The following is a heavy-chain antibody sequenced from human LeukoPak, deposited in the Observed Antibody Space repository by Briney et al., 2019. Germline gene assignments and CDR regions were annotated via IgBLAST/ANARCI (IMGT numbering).Heavy chain of an antibody. Sequence: RASVKVSCKASGGAFSSYTISWVRQAPGQGLEWMGGIIPISGTTNYAQRFQGRVTISADESTSTAYMELSSLRSEDTAVYYCASVWFGPTIHGYFQHWGQGTLVTVSS. CDR3: ASVWFGPTIHGYFQH. CDR1: GGAFSSYT. J-gene: IGHJ1*01. D-gene: IGHD3-10*01. V-gene: IGHV1-69*13. CDR2: IIPISGTT.